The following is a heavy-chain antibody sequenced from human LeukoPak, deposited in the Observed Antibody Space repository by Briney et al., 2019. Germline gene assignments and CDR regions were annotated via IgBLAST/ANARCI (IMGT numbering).Heavy chain of an antibody. Sequence: HTGGSLRLSCAASGFTFSSYAMSWVRQAPGKGLEWVSAISGSGGSTYYADSVKGRFTISRDNSKNTLYLQMNSLRAEDTAVYYCAKDLFMTTVTIKAFDIWGQGTMVTVSS. CDR3: AKDLFMTTVTIKAFDI. J-gene: IGHJ3*02. D-gene: IGHD4-17*01. CDR2: ISGSGGST. V-gene: IGHV3-23*01. CDR1: GFTFSSYA.